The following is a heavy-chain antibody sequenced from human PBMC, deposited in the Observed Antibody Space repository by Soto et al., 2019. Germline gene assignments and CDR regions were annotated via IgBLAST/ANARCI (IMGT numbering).Heavy chain of an antibody. Sequence: GESLKISCKVSGYSFTSYWIGWVRQMPGKGLEWMGIIYPGDSDTRYSPSFQGQVTISADKSISTAYLQWSSLKASDTAMYYCARSGRGYYDILTGYYKHFDYWGQGTLVTVSS. D-gene: IGHD3-9*01. CDR1: GYSFTSYW. CDR2: IYPGDSDT. V-gene: IGHV5-51*01. CDR3: ARSGRGYYDILTGYYKHFDY. J-gene: IGHJ4*02.